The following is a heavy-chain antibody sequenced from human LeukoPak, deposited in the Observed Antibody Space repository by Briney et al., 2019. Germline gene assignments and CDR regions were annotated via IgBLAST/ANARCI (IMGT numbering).Heavy chain of an antibody. D-gene: IGHD2-15*01. V-gene: IGHV1-46*01. J-gene: IGHJ5*02. CDR2: INPSGGI. Sequence: ASVNVSCKASGYTFSIYYMHWVRQAPGQGLEWMGIINPSGGIRYAQKFQGRVTMTRDTSTSKVYMEMSSLRSEDTAVYYCARSHRVAAPFDPWGQGTLVTVSS. CDR3: ARSHRVAAPFDP. CDR1: GYTFSIYY.